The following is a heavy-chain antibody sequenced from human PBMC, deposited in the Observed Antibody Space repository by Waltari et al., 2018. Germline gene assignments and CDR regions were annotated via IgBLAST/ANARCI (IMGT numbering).Heavy chain of an antibody. V-gene: IGHV3-23*03. Sequence: EVQLVESGGGLLHPGGSLRLSCAASGSTFSTYGMAWVRQAPGKGLECVSGISSGGGPTYYADSVKGRFTISRDDSKNTLFLQMDSLRAEDTAIYYCAKDIVAAIWAFDHWGQGALVTVSS. CDR1: GSTFSTYG. CDR3: AKDIVAAIWAFDH. CDR2: ISSGGGPT. D-gene: IGHD5-12*01. J-gene: IGHJ4*02.